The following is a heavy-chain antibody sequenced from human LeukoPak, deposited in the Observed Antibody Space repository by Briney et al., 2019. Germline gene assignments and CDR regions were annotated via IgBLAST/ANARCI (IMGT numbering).Heavy chain of an antibody. D-gene: IGHD6-19*01. V-gene: IGHV3-9*01. Sequence: GGSLRLSCAASGFTFDDYAMHWVRQVPGKGLERVSGISWNSGSIGYADSVKGRFTISRDNAKNSLYLHMNSLSAEDTALYYCAKGKKITVAGLFDCWGQGTLVTVSS. CDR3: AKGKKITVAGLFDC. J-gene: IGHJ4*02. CDR1: GFTFDDYA. CDR2: ISWNSGSI.